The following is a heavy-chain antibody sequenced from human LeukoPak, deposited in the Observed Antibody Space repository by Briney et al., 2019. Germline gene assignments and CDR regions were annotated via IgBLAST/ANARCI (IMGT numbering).Heavy chain of an antibody. J-gene: IGHJ6*02. CDR1: GGSVSSGTYY. Sequence: SETLSLTCTVSGGSVSSGTYYWGWIRQPPGKGLEWIGYIYYSGSTNYNPSLKSRVTISVDTSKNQFSLKLSSVTAADTAVYYCARDRERIRWFGEDYGMDVWGQGTTVTVSS. D-gene: IGHD3-10*01. CDR2: IYYSGST. V-gene: IGHV4-61*01. CDR3: ARDRERIRWFGEDYGMDV.